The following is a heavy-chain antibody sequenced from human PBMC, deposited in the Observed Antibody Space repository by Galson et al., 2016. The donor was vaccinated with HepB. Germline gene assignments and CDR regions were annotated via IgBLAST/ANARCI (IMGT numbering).Heavy chain of an antibody. D-gene: IGHD2-15*01. CDR1: GYTFTDYY. Sequence: SVKVSCKASGYTFTDYYIQWVRQAPGQGLEWMGWIHGYSAGTNFAETFQGRVTLTRDTSISTAYMELSMLRSDDTAVYYCARRQWSEVWGQGTLVTVSS. J-gene: IGHJ4*02. CDR3: ARRQWSEV. V-gene: IGHV1-2*02. CDR2: IHGYSAGT.